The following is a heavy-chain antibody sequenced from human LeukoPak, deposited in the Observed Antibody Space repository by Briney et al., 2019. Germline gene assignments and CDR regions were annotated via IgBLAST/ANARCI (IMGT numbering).Heavy chain of an antibody. V-gene: IGHV4-31*03. CDR3: ARARNRERFLEWLSLNWFDP. CDR2: IYYSGST. J-gene: IGHJ5*02. Sequence: PSETLSLTCTVSGGSISSGGYYWRWIRQHPGKGLEWIGYIYYSGSTYYNPSLKSRVTISVDTSKNQFSLKLSSVTAADTAVYYCARARNRERFLEWLSLNWFDPWGQGTLVTVSS. CDR1: GGSISSGGYY. D-gene: IGHD3-3*01.